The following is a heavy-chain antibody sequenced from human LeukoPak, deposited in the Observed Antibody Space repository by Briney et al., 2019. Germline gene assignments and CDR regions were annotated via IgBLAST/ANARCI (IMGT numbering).Heavy chain of an antibody. Sequence: SETLSPTCTVSNGSISNYYWSWVRQPPGKGLEWIGLISYSGSPNYNPSLKSRVTTSVDTSKNQFSLRLSSVTAADTAVYYCARDYGDYVGAFDIWGQGTMVTVSS. J-gene: IGHJ3*02. CDR2: ISYSGSP. V-gene: IGHV4-59*01. CDR3: ARDYGDYVGAFDI. CDR1: NGSISNYY. D-gene: IGHD4-17*01.